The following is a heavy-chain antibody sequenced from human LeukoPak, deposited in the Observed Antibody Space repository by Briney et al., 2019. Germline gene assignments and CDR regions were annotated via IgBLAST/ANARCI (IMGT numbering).Heavy chain of an antibody. Sequence: GGSLRLSCAASGFTFSSYDMHWVRQAPGKGLEWVAFIRYDGSNKYYADSVKGRFTISRDNSKNTLYLQMNSLGAEDTAVYYRAKAGSSSSYMDVWGKGTTVTISS. CDR1: GFTFSSYD. D-gene: IGHD6-13*01. V-gene: IGHV3-30*02. CDR3: AKAGSSSSYMDV. CDR2: IRYDGSNK. J-gene: IGHJ6*03.